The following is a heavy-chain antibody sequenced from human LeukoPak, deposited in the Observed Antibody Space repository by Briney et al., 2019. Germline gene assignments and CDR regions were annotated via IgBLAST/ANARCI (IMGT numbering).Heavy chain of an antibody. CDR1: GYRFTNYW. J-gene: IGHJ6*02. V-gene: IGHV5-10-1*01. D-gene: IGHD2-21*02. CDR2: IDPSDSYT. CDR3: ARVGTFDCSYYYYYGMDV. Sequence: GESLRISCKGSGYRFTNYWISWVRQMPGKGLEWMGRIDPSDSYTKYSPSFQGHVTISGDKSISTVYLQWSSLKASDTAMYFCARVGTFDCSYYYYYGMDVWGQGTTVTVS.